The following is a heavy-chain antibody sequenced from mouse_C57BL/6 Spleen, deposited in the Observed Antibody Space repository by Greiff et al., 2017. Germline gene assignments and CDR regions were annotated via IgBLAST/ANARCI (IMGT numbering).Heavy chain of an antibody. J-gene: IGHJ1*03. Sequence: QVQLQQSGPGILQSSQTLSLTCSFSGFSLSTSGMGVSWIRQPSGKGLEWLAHIYWDDDKRYNPSLKSRPTISKDTSRNHVFLEITNVNTADTATYYCARIDYGSSIRNWYIDVWGTGTTVTVSS. V-gene: IGHV8-12*01. CDR3: ARIDYGSSIRNWYIDV. CDR2: IYWDDDK. CDR1: GFSLSTSGMG. D-gene: IGHD1-1*01.